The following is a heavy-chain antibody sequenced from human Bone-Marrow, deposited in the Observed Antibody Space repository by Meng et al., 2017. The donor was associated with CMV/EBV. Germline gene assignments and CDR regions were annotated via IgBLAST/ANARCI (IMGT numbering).Heavy chain of an antibody. D-gene: IGHD1-1*01. CDR3: ARDNFGRFDS. V-gene: IGHV3-7*03. Sequence: GGSLRLSCAASGFRLRSYWMNWVRQAPGKGLEWVAMMKNKDGSEDYYLASVRGRFTISRDNARNSLFLQPNNVRPEDTGVYYCARDNFGRFDSWGQGTVVTVSS. CDR2: MKNKDGSED. J-gene: IGHJ5*01. CDR1: GFRLRSYW.